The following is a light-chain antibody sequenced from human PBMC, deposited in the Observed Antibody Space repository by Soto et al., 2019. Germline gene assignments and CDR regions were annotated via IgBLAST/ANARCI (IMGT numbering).Light chain of an antibody. V-gene: IGKV3-20*01. CDR3: DQFSSSPL. CDR2: GAS. J-gene: IGKJ3*01. Sequence: EIVLTQSPGTLSLSPGERATLPWRASQSVNSSYLDWYQQKAGQAPRLLIYGASSRATGIPDRLSGSGSGKSFVLSITRLEANDAAVCHCDQFSSSPLFGPGTNVD. CDR1: QSVNSSY.